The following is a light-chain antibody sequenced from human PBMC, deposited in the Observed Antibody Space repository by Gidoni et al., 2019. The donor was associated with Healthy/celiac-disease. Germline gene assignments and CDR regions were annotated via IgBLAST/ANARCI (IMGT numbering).Light chain of an antibody. CDR3: QSADSSGTYRV. V-gene: IGLV3-25*03. CDR2: KAS. J-gene: IGLJ3*02. Sequence: SYELTQPPSLSVSPGQTARITCSGDALPKKYAYWYQQKPGQAPVLVIYKASERPSGIPERFSGSSSGTTVTLTISGVQAEDEADYYCQSADSSGTYRVFGGGTKLTVL. CDR1: ALPKKY.